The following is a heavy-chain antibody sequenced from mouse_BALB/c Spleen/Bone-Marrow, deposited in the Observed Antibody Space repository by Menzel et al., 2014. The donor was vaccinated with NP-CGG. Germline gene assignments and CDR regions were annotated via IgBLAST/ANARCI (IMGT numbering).Heavy chain of an antibody. J-gene: IGHJ2*01. CDR1: GFTFSSFG. D-gene: IGHD4-1*01. CDR3: TRGGNWEDFDY. Sequence: EVMLVESGGGLVQPGGSRKLSCAASGFTFSSFGMHWVRQAPEKGLEWVAYISSGSSPIFYADTVKGRFTISRDNPKNTLFLQMTNLRSEDTAMYYCTRGGNWEDFDYWGQGTTLTVSS. V-gene: IGHV5-17*02. CDR2: ISSGSSPI.